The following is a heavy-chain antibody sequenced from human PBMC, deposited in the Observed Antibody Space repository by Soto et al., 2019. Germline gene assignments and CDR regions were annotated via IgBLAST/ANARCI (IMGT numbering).Heavy chain of an antibody. V-gene: IGHV4-59*08. D-gene: IGHD3-22*01. Sequence: PSETLSLTCTLSVGSINSHYWSWIRQPPGKGLEFIGYIYYNGGTNYNPSLKSRVTISADPSNNQFSLKLTSVTAADTAVYYCARFRGSSGYNFDYWGQGTLVTVSS. CDR2: IYYNGGT. CDR1: VGSINSHY. J-gene: IGHJ4*02. CDR3: ARFRGSSGYNFDY.